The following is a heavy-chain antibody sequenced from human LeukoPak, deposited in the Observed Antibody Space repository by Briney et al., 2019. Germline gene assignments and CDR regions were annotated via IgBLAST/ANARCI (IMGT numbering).Heavy chain of an antibody. CDR1: GFSFSSYS. CDR2: IAYTGAI. V-gene: IGHV3-48*01. J-gene: IGHJ4*02. Sequence: PGGSLRLSCAASGFSFSSYSMNWVRQAPGKGLEWVAYIAYTGAIHYAESVRGRFAISRDNAKNSLYLQLNSLRVEDTAVYYCARDPHSLDYWGQGTRVTVSS. CDR3: ARDPHSLDY.